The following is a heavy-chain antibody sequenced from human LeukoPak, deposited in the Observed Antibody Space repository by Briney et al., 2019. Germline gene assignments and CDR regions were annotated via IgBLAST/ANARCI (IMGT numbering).Heavy chain of an antibody. D-gene: IGHD2-21*02. CDR1: GYTFTGFF. V-gene: IGHV1-2*02. CDR3: ARMDLDGGDSVGFDS. J-gene: IGHJ5*01. Sequence: ASVKVSCKASGYTFTGFFMHWVRQAPGQGLEWMGWINPNIGDAYYAQKFQGRVTMTRDRSINTAYMELSRLTSDDTAVYYCARMDLDGGDSVGFDSWGQGTLVTVSS. CDR2: INPNIGDA.